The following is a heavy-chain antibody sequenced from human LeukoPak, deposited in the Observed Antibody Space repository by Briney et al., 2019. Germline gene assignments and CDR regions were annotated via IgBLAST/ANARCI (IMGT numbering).Heavy chain of an antibody. Sequence: GASVKVSFKASGYTFTSYYMHWVRQAPGQGLEWTGIINPSGGSTSYAQKFQGRVTMTRDMSTSTDYMELSSLRSEDTAVYYCARDLGSGSYYRHWGQGTLVTVSS. CDR1: GYTFTSYY. CDR3: ARDLGSGSYYRH. J-gene: IGHJ4*02. CDR2: INPSGGST. D-gene: IGHD3-10*01. V-gene: IGHV1-46*01.